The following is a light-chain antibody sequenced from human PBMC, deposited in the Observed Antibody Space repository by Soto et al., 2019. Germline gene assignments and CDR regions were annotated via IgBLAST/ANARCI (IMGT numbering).Light chain of an antibody. CDR3: SSFTTSNTWV. Sequence: QSALTQPPSVSGSPGQSVTIFCTGTSSDVGSGNRVSWYQQPPGTAPKLMIYEVNNRPSGVPDRFSGSKSGNTASLTISGLHAEDEAYYYCSSFTTSNTWVFGGGTKLTVL. CDR1: SSDVGSGNR. J-gene: IGLJ3*02. V-gene: IGLV2-18*02. CDR2: EVN.